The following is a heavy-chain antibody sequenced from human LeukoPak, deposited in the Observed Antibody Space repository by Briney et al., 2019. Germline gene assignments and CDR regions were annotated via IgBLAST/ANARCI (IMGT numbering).Heavy chain of an antibody. CDR1: GGSISSSSYY. V-gene: IGHV4-39*07. CDR3: ARRVDYYDSSGYYSLVFDY. CDR2: IYYSVST. J-gene: IGHJ4*02. Sequence: PSETLSLTCTVSGGSISSSSYYWGWIRQPPGKGLEWIGSIYYSVSTYYNPSLKSRVTISVDTSKNQFSLKLSSVTAADTAVYYCARRVDYYDSSGYYSLVFDYWGQGTLVTVSS. D-gene: IGHD3-22*01.